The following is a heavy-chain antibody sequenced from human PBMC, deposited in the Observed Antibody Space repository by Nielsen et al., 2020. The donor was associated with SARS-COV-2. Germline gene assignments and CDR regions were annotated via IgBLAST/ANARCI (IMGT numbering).Heavy chain of an antibody. D-gene: IGHD6-19*01. CDR3: ARDLGGYSSGWPSPYYYYYYGMDV. J-gene: IGHJ6*02. CDR1: GGSISSYY. Sequence: SETLSLTCTVSGGSISSYYWSWIRQPPGKGLEWIGYIYYSGSTNYNPSLKSRATISVDTSKNQFSLKLSSVTAADTAVYYCARDLGGYSSGWPSPYYYYYYGMDVWGQGTTVTVSS. V-gene: IGHV4-59*01. CDR2: IYYSGST.